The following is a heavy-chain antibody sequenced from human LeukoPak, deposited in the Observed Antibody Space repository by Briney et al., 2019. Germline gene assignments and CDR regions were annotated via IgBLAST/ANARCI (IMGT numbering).Heavy chain of an antibody. J-gene: IGHJ3*02. CDR2: ISGSGGST. CDR1: GFTFSSYA. Sequence: GGSLRLSCAASGFTFSSYAMSWVRQAPGKGLEWVSAISGSGGSTYYADSVKGRFTISRDNSKNTLYLQMNSLRAEDTAVYYCAKDLHMITFGGATPRDDAFDIWGQGTMVTVSS. D-gene: IGHD3-16*01. V-gene: IGHV3-23*01. CDR3: AKDLHMITFGGATPRDDAFDI.